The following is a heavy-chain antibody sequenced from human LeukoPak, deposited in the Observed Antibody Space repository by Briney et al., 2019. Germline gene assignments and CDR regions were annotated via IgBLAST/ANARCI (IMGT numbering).Heavy chain of an antibody. V-gene: IGHV1-18*01. J-gene: IGHJ6*03. CDR1: GYTFTSYG. CDR3: ARYGYDFWSGYLYYYYYYMDV. CDR2: ISAYNGNT. Sequence: ASVKVSCKASGYTFTSYGSSWVRQAPGQGLEWMGWISAYNGNTNYAQKLQGRVTITTDTSTSTAYMELRSLRSDDTAVYYCARYGYDFWSGYLYYYYYYMDVWGKGTTVTVSS. D-gene: IGHD3-3*01.